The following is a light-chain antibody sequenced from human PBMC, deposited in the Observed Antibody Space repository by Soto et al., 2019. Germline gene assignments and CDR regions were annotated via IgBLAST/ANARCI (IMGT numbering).Light chain of an antibody. J-gene: IGLJ1*01. Sequence: QSALTQPRSVSGSPGQSVTISCTGNSSDVGTYNYVSWYQQHPGKAPKVMIYDVSKRPSGVPDRFSGSKSGNTASLTISGLQAEDEADYYCCSYAGSYIFYVFGTGTKLTVL. CDR2: DVS. CDR3: CSYAGSYIFYV. CDR1: SSDVGTYNY. V-gene: IGLV2-11*01.